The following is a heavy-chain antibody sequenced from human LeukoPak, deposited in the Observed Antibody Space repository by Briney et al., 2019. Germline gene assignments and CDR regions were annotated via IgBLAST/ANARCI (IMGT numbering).Heavy chain of an antibody. CDR3: ARSYSGSFTLDY. CDR1: GFTVSSNY. CDR2: IYSGGST. V-gene: IGHV3-53*01. J-gene: IGHJ4*02. D-gene: IGHD1-26*01. Sequence: GGSLRLSCAASGFTVSSNYMSWVRQAPGKGLEWVSVIYSGGSTYYADSVKGRFTISRDNSKNTLYLQMNSLRAEDTAVYYCARSYSGSFTLDYWGQGTLVTVSS.